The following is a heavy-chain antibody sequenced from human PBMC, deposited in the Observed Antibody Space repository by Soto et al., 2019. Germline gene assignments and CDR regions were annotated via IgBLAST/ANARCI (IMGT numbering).Heavy chain of an antibody. V-gene: IGHV1-18*01. J-gene: IGHJ4*02. CDR1: GYTFTSYG. CDR2: ISAYNGNT. CDR3: ARDHQRYCSGGSCFFLY. Sequence: QVQLVQSGAEVKKPGASVKVSCKASGYTFTSYGISWGRQAPGQGLEWMGWISAYNGNTNYAQKLQGRVTMTTDTSTSTAYMELRSLRSDDTAVYYCARDHQRYCSGGSCFFLYWGQGTLVTVSS. D-gene: IGHD2-15*01.